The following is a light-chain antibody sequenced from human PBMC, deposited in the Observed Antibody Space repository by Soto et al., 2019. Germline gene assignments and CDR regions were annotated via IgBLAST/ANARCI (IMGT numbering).Light chain of an antibody. CDR1: QPVGVR. CDR3: QQYGSSPLT. V-gene: IGKV3-20*01. J-gene: IGKJ4*01. CDR2: GAS. Sequence: EIVLTQSPATLSSSPGERATLSARPSQPVGVRLAWYQHKPGQAPRLLIYGASSRATGIPDRFSGSGSGTDFTLTISRLEPEDFAMYYCQQYGSSPLTFGGGTKVDIK.